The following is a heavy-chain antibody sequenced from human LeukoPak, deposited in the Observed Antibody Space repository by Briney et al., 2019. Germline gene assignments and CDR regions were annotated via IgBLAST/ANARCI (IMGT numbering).Heavy chain of an antibody. V-gene: IGHV6-1*01. J-gene: IGHJ6*03. CDR3: ARAAKNIVVVPGYYYYYMDV. Sequence: SQTLSLTCAISGDSLSSNSAAWNWIRQSPSRGLEWLGRTYYRSKWYNDYAVSVKSRITINPDTSKNQFSLQLNSVTPEDTAVYYCARAAKNIVVVPGYYYYYMDVWGKGTTVTVSS. D-gene: IGHD2-2*01. CDR1: GDSLSSNSAA. CDR2: TYYRSKWYN.